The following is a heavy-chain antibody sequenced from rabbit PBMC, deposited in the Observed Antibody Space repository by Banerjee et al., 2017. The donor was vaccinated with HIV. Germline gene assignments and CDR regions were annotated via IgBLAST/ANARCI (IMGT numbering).Heavy chain of an antibody. CDR2: IYAGSSGST. CDR1: GFSFSSSYY. D-gene: IGHD6-1*01. CDR3: ARGGYTYGYAGYAYALTRLDL. Sequence: QSLEESGGELVKPGASLTLPCTASGFSFSSSYYMSWVRQAPGKGLEGIACIYAGSSGSTYYASWAKGRFSISKTSSTTVTLQMTSLTVADTATYFCARGGYTYGYAGYAYALTRLDLWGPGTLVTVS. V-gene: IGHV1S40*01. J-gene: IGHJ3*01.